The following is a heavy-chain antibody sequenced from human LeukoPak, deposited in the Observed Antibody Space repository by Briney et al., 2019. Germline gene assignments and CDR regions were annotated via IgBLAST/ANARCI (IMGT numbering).Heavy chain of an antibody. J-gene: IGHJ6*02. CDR1: GGSISSYY. D-gene: IGHD1-7*01. V-gene: IGHV4-59*01. CDR3: ARARYNWNYGYYHGMDV. CDR2: IYYSGST. Sequence: SETLSLTCTVSGGSISSYYWSWIRQPPGKGLEWIGYIYYSGSTNYNPSLKSRVTISVDTSKNQFSLKLSSVTAADTAVYYCARARYNWNYGYYHGMDVWGQGTTVTVSS.